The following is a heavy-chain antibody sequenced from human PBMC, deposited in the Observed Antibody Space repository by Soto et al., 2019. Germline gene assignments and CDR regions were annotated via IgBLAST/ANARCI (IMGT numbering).Heavy chain of an antibody. V-gene: IGHV4-34*01. D-gene: IGHD6-6*01. CDR2: INHSGST. J-gene: IGHJ4*02. Sequence: SETLSLTCAVYGGSFSGYYWNWIRQPPGKGLEWIGEINHSGSTNYNPSLKSRVTISLDTSKNQFSLKLNSVTAADTAVYYCARSSIEPRVFMYPFDFWGQGTLVTVSS. CDR1: GGSFSGYY. CDR3: ARSSIEPRVFMYPFDF.